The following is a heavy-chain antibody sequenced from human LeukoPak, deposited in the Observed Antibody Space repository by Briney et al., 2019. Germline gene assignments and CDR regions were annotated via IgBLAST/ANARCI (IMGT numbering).Heavy chain of an antibody. V-gene: IGHV1-2*02. CDR3: ARGLFGLGRYFFDY. D-gene: IGHD3-10*01. Sequence: ASVKVSCKASGYSFTGYYIHWVRQAPGQGLEWMGWINPNSGGTNYAQKFQGRVTMTRDTSISTAYMELSRLRSEDTAVYYCARGLFGLGRYFFDYWGQGTLVTVSS. CDR1: GYSFTGYY. J-gene: IGHJ4*02. CDR2: INPNSGGT.